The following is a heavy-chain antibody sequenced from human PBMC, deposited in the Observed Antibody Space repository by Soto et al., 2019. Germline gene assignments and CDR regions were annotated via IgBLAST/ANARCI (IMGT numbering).Heavy chain of an antibody. CDR1: GGSVSSGSYY. J-gene: IGHJ4*02. Sequence: SETLSLTCTVSGGSVSSGSYYWSWIRQPPGKGLEWIGYIHSTGSTNYNPSLMSRVTMSVDTSKIQFSLNLSSMAAADTAVYYCARYRLWFGEFTLDSWGQGALVTVSS. CDR2: IHSTGST. CDR3: ARYRLWFGEFTLDS. D-gene: IGHD3-10*01. V-gene: IGHV4-61*01.